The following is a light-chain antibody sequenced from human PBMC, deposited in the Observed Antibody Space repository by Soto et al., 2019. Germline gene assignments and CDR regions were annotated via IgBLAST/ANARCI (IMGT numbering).Light chain of an antibody. J-gene: IGKJ2*01. CDR3: QLYGSSPPYI. Sequence: ERVLTQAVGTRTLSQGERATLSCMASRSVSSYLAWYQQRPGQAPRLLIFTASSRATGTPDRFSGSGSVTDFTLTISRLEPEDFAVYYCQLYGSSPPYILGPGTKVDIK. CDR1: RSVSSY. V-gene: IGKV3-20*01. CDR2: TAS.